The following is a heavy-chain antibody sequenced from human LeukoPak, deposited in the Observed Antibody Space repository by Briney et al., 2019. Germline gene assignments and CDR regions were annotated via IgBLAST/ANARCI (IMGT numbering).Heavy chain of an antibody. Sequence: GGSLRLSCAASGFTFGSSWMAWVRQVLGEGLEWVANIKYDGSEKYYVDSVKGRFTISRDNAKNSVFLQMSGLRAEDTAVYYCARDQSGSLDYWGQGTLVTVSS. CDR3: ARDQSGSLDY. D-gene: IGHD1-26*01. V-gene: IGHV3-7*01. CDR1: GFTFGSSW. CDR2: IKYDGSEK. J-gene: IGHJ4*02.